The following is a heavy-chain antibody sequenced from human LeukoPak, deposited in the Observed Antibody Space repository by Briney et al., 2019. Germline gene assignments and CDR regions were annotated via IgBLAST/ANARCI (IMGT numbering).Heavy chain of an antibody. D-gene: IGHD6-19*01. CDR3: AREGEVAGYFDY. Sequence: SETLSLTCTVSGGSISSYYWSWIRQPPGKGLEWIGYIYYSGSTNYNPSLKSRVAISVDTSKNQFSLKLSSVTAADTAVYYCAREGEVAGYFDYWGQGTLVTVSS. CDR1: GGSISSYY. CDR2: IYYSGST. V-gene: IGHV4-59*12. J-gene: IGHJ4*02.